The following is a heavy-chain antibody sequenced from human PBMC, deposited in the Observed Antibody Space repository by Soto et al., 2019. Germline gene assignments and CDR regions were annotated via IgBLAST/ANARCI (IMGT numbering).Heavy chain of an antibody. CDR3: ARVGYCSGGSCYSLDYYYGMDV. V-gene: IGHV1-69*12. CDR1: GGTFSSYA. Sequence: QVQLVQSGAEVKKPGSSVKVSCKASGGTFSSYAISWVRQAPGQGLEWMGGIIPIFGTANYAQKFQGRVTITAAECTSTGYMELIRLRSEDTAVYYCARVGYCSGGSCYSLDYYYGMDVCGQGTTVTVSS. J-gene: IGHJ6*02. CDR2: IIPIFGTA. D-gene: IGHD2-15*01.